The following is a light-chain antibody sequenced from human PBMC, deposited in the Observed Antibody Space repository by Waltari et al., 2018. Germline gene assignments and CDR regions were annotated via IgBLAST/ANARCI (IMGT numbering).Light chain of an antibody. CDR3: QHYVRLPVT. CDR1: HRVCRS. CDR2: GAS. J-gene: IGKJ1*01. V-gene: IGKV3-20*01. Sequence: EIVLTQSQRTLSLRPGERATLSCWASHRVCRSLAWYQQKRGQAPRLLIYGASTRALGIPDRFSGSGSGTDFSLTISRLEPEDFAVYYCQHYVRLPVTFGQGTKVEI.